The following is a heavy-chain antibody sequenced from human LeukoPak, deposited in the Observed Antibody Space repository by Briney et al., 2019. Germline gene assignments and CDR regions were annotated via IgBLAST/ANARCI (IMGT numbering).Heavy chain of an antibody. CDR3: AKDLDYSSNWYYFDY. D-gene: IGHD6-13*01. CDR2: IRYDGSNK. Sequence: GGSLRLSCAASGFTFSTYSMNWVRQAPGKGLGWVAFIRYDGSNKYYADSVKGRFTISRDNSKNTLYLQMNSLRTEDTAVYYCAKDLDYSSNWYYFDYWGQGTLVTVSS. CDR1: GFTFSTYS. V-gene: IGHV3-30*02. J-gene: IGHJ4*02.